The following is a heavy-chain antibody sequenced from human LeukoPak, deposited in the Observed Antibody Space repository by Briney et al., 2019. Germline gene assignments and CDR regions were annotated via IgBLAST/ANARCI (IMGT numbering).Heavy chain of an antibody. D-gene: IGHD5/OR15-5a*01. J-gene: IGHJ4*02. V-gene: IGHV4-4*07. CDR3: GRDRVSWHYFDY. Sequence: SETLSLTCTISGGSISPYYWSFIRQPAGKGLEWIGRISTSGSSKYNPSLESRVTMSVDTSKNQFSLKVTSVTAADTAMYYCGRDRVSWHYFDYWGQGTLLTVSS. CDR2: ISTSGSS. CDR1: GGSISPYY.